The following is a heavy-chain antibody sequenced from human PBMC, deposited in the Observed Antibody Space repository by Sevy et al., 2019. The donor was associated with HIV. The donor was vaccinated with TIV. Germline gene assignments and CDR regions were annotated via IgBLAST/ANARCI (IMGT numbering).Heavy chain of an antibody. J-gene: IGHJ6*02. Sequence: GGSLRLSCAASGFTFSSYGMHWVRQAPGKGLEWVAVIWYDGSNKYYADSVKGRFTISRDNSKNTLYLQMNSLRAEDTAVYYCARRNGYCSGGSCYYYYYGMDVWGPGTTVTVSS. CDR2: IWYDGSNK. CDR3: ARRNGYCSGGSCYYYYYGMDV. CDR1: GFTFSSYG. D-gene: IGHD2-15*01. V-gene: IGHV3-33*01.